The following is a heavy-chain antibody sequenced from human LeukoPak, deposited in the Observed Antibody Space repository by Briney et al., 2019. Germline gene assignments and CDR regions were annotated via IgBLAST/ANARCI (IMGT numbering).Heavy chain of an antibody. Sequence: GGSLRLSCAASGFTFDDYAMHWVRQAPGKGLEWVSFISGDGGSTYYADSVKGRFTISRDNSKNSLYLQMNSLRTEDTALYYCAKDTSHRRDYGEERYFDLWGRGTLVTVSS. J-gene: IGHJ2*01. D-gene: IGHD4-17*01. V-gene: IGHV3-43*02. CDR1: GFTFDDYA. CDR2: ISGDGGST. CDR3: AKDTSHRRDYGEERYFDL.